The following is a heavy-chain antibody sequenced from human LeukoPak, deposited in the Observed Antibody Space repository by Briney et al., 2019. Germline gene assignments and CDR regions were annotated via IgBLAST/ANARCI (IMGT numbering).Heavy chain of an antibody. Sequence: QAGGSLRLSCAASGFTFSNYGMHWVRQAPGKGLEWVAVTWYDGSNKYYADSVKGRFTSSRDNSKNTLHLQMDSLRAEDTAVYYCATGSRRGYGGNSDPGFDYWGQGTLVTVSS. CDR3: ATGSRRGYGGNSDPGFDY. CDR1: GFTFSNYG. J-gene: IGHJ4*02. V-gene: IGHV3-33*08. CDR2: TWYDGSNK. D-gene: IGHD4-23*01.